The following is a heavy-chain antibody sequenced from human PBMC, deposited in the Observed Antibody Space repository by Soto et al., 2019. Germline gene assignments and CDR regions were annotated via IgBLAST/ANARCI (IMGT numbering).Heavy chain of an antibody. CDR2: INHSGST. V-gene: IGHV4-34*01. J-gene: IGHJ4*02. D-gene: IGHD6-19*01. CDR3: ARGPPRKKSSGWYDY. CDR1: GGSFSGYY. Sequence: PSETLSLTCAVYGGSFSGYYWSRIRQPPGKGLEWIGEINHSGSTNYNPSLKSRVTISVDTSKNQFSLKLSSVTAADTAVYYCARGPPRKKSSGWYDYWGQGTLVTVSS.